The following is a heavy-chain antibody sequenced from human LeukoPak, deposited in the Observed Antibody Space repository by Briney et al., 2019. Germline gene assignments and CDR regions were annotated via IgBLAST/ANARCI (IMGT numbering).Heavy chain of an antibody. J-gene: IGHJ4*02. CDR1: GFTFSSYV. CDR3: AKDHGGTGKTN. CDR2: ISESVGRT. Sequence: GGSLRLSCAASGFTFSSYVMSWARQAPGKGLEWVSSISESVGRTYYADSVKGRFTISRDNSKNTLYLQMNTLRAEDTAFYYCAKDHGGTGKTNWGRGTLVTVSS. D-gene: IGHD7-27*01. V-gene: IGHV3-23*01.